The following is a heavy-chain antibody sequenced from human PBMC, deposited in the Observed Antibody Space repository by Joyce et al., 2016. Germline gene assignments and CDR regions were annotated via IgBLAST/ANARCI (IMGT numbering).Heavy chain of an antibody. CDR1: GFDFSNHA. CDR3: AKDMEAGCDAATCNVFDS. V-gene: IGHV3-23*01. Sequence: EVQLLESGGGLVKPGGSLRLSCGASGFDFSNHAMTWVRQAPGKGLEWISSLSNNGDRKYYAESVKVRFTVSRDNSMATMFLQMNSLRSEDTAIYYCAKDMEAGCDAATCNVFDSWGQGTLVTVSS. J-gene: IGHJ4*02. CDR2: LSNNGDRK. D-gene: IGHD6-19*01.